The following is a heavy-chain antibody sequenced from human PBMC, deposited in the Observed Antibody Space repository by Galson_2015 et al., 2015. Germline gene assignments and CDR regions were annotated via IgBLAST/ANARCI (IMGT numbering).Heavy chain of an antibody. CDR1: GGSFSGYY. CDR3: ARFDVVPVGNVTHYYYYMDV. CDR2: INHSGST. Sequence: ETLSLTCAVYGGSFSGYYWSWIRQPPGKGLEWIGEINHSGSTNYNPSLKSRVTISVDTSKNQFSLKMSSVTAADTAVYYCARFDVVPVGNVTHYYYYMDVWDKGTTVTVSS. V-gene: IGHV4-34*01. D-gene: IGHD2-2*01. J-gene: IGHJ6*03.